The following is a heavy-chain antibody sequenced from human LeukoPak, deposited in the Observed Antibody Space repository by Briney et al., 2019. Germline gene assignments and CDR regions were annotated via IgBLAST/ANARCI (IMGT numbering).Heavy chain of an antibody. Sequence: VSVKVSCKASGGAFSSYTISWVRQAPGQGLEWMGRISAYNGNTNYAQKLQGRVTMTTDTSTSTAYMELRSLRSDDTAVYYCARDYYDYSGYADYWGQGTLVTVSS. J-gene: IGHJ4*02. V-gene: IGHV1-18*01. CDR3: ARDYYDYSGYADY. D-gene: IGHD3-22*01. CDR2: ISAYNGNT. CDR1: GGAFSSYT.